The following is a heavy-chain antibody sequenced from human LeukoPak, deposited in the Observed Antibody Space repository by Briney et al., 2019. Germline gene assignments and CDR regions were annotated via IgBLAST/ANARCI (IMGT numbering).Heavy chain of an antibody. D-gene: IGHD5-24*01. CDR1: GFIFSNYG. CDR3: AKEGGDGSPFDY. CDR2: IRFDGTTQ. J-gene: IGHJ4*02. Sequence: GGSLRLSCAASGFIFSNYGMHWVRLSPDKGLEWLTFIRFDGTTQYYADSVRGRFTISRDNSKDTESLQMYSLRAEDTGIYYCAKEGGDGSPFDYWGQGILVTVSS. V-gene: IGHV3-30*02.